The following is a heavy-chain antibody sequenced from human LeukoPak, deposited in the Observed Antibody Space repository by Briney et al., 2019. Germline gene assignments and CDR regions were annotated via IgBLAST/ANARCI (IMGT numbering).Heavy chain of an antibody. D-gene: IGHD6-19*01. Sequence: PGGSLRLSCAPSGSTFTYSWMHWVRHTPGKGLLCVSRISSDGATTNYVDSVKGRFTISRDNAKNTIYLQMNSLRVDDTGIYYCASGWSNFNYWGQGTLVAVSS. CDR3: ASGWSNFNY. CDR1: GSTFTYSW. J-gene: IGHJ4*02. V-gene: IGHV3-74*01. CDR2: ISSDGATT.